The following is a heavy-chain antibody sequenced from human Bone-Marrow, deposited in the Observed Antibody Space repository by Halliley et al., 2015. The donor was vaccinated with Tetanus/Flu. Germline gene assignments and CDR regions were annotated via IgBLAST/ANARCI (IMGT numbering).Heavy chain of an antibody. Sequence: SSSGGYPSYAESVRGRFTISRDNAKNSVFQQLPSLGVDDTAVYYCARDRGFSHGPPIYGMDVWGQGTTVTVSS. CDR2: SSSGGYP. CDR3: ARDRGFSHGPPIYGMDV. J-gene: IGHJ6*02. V-gene: IGHV3-11*05. D-gene: IGHD5-18*01.